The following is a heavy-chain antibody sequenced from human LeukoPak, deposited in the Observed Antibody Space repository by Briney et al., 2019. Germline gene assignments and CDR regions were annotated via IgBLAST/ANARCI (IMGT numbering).Heavy chain of an antibody. V-gene: IGHV3-74*01. CDR2: INSDGSST. D-gene: IGHD2-2*01. CDR1: GLTFSSYW. Sequence: GGSLRLSCAASGLTFSSYWMHWVRQAPGKGLVWVPRINSDGSSTSYADSVKGRFTISRDNAKNTLYLQMNSLRAEDTAVYYSARVVVPAAMPYYYYYYGMDVWGQGTTVTVSS. CDR3: ARVVVPAAMPYYYYYYGMDV. J-gene: IGHJ6*02.